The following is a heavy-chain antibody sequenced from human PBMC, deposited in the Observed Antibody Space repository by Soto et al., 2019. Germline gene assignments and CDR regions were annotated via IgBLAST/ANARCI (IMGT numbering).Heavy chain of an antibody. CDR3: ARGERQQQRDY. CDR2: IYHSGST. V-gene: IGHV4-4*02. D-gene: IGHD6-13*01. J-gene: IGHJ4*02. CDR1: GDSISSSKW. Sequence: QVQLQESGPGLVKPSGTLSLTCAVSGDSISSSKWWSWVRQPPGKGLEWIGEIYHSGSTNYNPSLKRRVIISGDKSKHQFSLTLSSVTDADTAVYYCARGERQQQRDYWGQGTLVTVSS.